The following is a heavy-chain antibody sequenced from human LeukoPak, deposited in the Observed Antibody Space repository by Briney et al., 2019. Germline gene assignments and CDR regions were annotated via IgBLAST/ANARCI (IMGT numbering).Heavy chain of an antibody. CDR1: GYTLTELS. Sequence: SVKVSCTVSGYTLTELSMHWVRQAPGQGLEWMGGIIPIFGTANYAQKFQGRVTITADESTSTAYMELSSLRSEDTAVYYCARGGSDYYDSSGFYFDYWGQGTLVTVSS. D-gene: IGHD3-22*01. CDR2: IIPIFGTA. CDR3: ARGGSDYYDSSGFYFDY. V-gene: IGHV1-69*13. J-gene: IGHJ4*02.